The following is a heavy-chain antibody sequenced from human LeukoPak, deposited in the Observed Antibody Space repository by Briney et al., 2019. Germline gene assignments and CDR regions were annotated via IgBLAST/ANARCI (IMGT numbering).Heavy chain of an antibody. CDR3: ARGSGFAGSGCSSATCYPFGY. V-gene: IGHV1-2*02. CDR1: GYTFTGFY. D-gene: IGHD2-2*01. J-gene: IGHJ4*02. Sequence: GASVKVSFKASGYTFTGFYMHWVRQAAGQGREGMGWINPNSGGTGYAQNFQGRVTMTRDTSITTAYMELSGLRSDDTAVYYCARGSGFAGSGCSSATCYPFGYWGQGTLVTVSS. CDR2: INPNSGGT.